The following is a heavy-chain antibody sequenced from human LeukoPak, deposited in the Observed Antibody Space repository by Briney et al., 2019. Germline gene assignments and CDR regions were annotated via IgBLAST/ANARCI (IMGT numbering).Heavy chain of an antibody. J-gene: IGHJ5*02. CDR2: ISGSGGIT. Sequence: GGSLRLSCAASGSTFSAYAISWVRQAPGKGLEWVSAISGSGGITHYADSVKGRFTISRGNSKNTLYLQMNSLRAEDTAVYYCAKHDPRRVVITNWFDPWGQGTLVTVSS. CDR1: GSTFSAYA. CDR3: AKHDPRRVVITNWFDP. V-gene: IGHV3-23*01. D-gene: IGHD3-22*01.